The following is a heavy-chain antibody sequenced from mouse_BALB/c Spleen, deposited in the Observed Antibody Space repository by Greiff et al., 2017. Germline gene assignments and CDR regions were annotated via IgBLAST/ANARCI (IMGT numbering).Heavy chain of an antibody. J-gene: IGHJ4*01. CDR1: GFTFSSYG. CDR2: ISSGGSYT. D-gene: IGHD1-2*01. CDR3: ARQGALLRLDAMDY. Sequence: EVKLVESGGDLVKPGGSLKLSCAASGFTFSSYGMSWVRQTPDKRLEWVATISSGGSYTYYPDSVKGRFTISRDNAKNTLYLQMSSLKSEDTAMYYCARQGALLRLDAMDYWGQGTSVTVSS. V-gene: IGHV5-6*01.